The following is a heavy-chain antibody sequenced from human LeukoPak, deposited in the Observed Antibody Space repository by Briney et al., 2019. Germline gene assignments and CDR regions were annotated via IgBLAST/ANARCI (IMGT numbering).Heavy chain of an antibody. J-gene: IGHJ4*02. V-gene: IGHV3-48*01. D-gene: IGHD2-15*01. CDR3: ARDAAAVSGYCSGGSCFDPLDYYFDY. CDR2: ISSSSSTI. Sequence: GGSLRLSCAASGFTFSSYSMNWVRQAPGKGLEWVSYISSSSSTIYYADSVKGRFTISRDNAKNSLYLQMNSLRAEDTAVYYCARDAAAVSGYCSGGSCFDPLDYYFDYWGQGTLVTVSS. CDR1: GFTFSSYS.